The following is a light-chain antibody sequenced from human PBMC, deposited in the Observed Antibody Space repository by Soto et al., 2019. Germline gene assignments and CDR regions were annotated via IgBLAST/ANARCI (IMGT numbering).Light chain of an antibody. J-gene: IGKJ1*01. V-gene: IGKV3-20*01. CDR1: QTVSSVS. CDR3: QQYGASPPSWT. CDR2: GAF. Sequence: EIVLTQSPGTLSLSPGERATLSCRTSQTVSSVSLAWYQQKAGQAPRLLIYGAFSRATGIPDRFSGSGFGTDFTLTISRLEPEDFAVYYCQQYGASPPSWTFGQGTKVEIK.